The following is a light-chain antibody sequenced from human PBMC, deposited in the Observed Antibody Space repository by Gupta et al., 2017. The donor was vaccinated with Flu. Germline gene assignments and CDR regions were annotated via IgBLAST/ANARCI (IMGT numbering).Light chain of an antibody. CDR3: QSYYSSLSRWV. J-gene: IGLJ3*02. CDR1: SSNIGAGYD. Sequence: QSVLTQPPSVSGAQGQRVTISCTRSSSNIGAGYDVYWYQQLPGTAPKLLIYGNTNRPSGVPDRFSGSKSGTSASLAITGLQAEDEADYYCQSYYSSLSRWVFGGWTKLTVL. V-gene: IGLV1-40*01. CDR2: GNT.